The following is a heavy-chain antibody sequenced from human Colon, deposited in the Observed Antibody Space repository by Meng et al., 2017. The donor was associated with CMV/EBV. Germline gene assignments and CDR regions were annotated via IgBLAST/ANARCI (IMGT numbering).Heavy chain of an antibody. CDR2: IFWDGDK. V-gene: IGHV2-5*02. J-gene: IGHJ4*02. Sequence: FSWFSLSTGGVAVGWIRQPPGKALEWLALIFWDGDKRYRPSLKNRLTISKDTSTNQVVLMMTNMNPVDTATYYCAHRVRGGGDYFDFWGQGTLVTVSS. CDR1: WFSLSTGGVA. D-gene: IGHD2-21*01. CDR3: AHRVRGGGDYFDF.